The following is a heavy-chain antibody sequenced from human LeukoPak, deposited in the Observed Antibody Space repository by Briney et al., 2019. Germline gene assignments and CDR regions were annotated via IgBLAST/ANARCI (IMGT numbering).Heavy chain of an antibody. CDR2: ISGSGDNT. Sequence: GGSLRLSCAVSGFTFSNYAMSWVRQAPGKGLEWVSAISGSGDNTYYADSVKGRFTIPRDNSKNTLYLQMNSLRAEDTAVYYCAKSPDVWPADMDVWGKGTTVTISS. CDR1: GFTFSNYA. V-gene: IGHV3-23*01. D-gene: IGHD3-3*01. J-gene: IGHJ6*03. CDR3: AKSPDVWPADMDV.